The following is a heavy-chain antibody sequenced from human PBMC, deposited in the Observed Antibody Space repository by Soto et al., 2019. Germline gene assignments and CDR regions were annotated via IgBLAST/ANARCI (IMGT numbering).Heavy chain of an antibody. Sequence: GGSLRLSCEASGFTFSSYGMHWVRQAPGKGLEWVAVIWYDGSKKYHGDSVMGRFTISRDNSKNTLYLQMNSLRDDDTAVYYCARSVVVPAALDYWGQGTPVTVSS. D-gene: IGHD2-2*01. CDR1: GFTFSSYG. J-gene: IGHJ4*02. CDR2: IWYDGSKK. V-gene: IGHV3-33*01. CDR3: ARSVVVPAALDY.